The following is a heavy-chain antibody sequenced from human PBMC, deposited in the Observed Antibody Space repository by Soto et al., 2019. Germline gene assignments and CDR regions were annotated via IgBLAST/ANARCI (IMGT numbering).Heavy chain of an antibody. J-gene: IGHJ4*02. V-gene: IGHV4-59*01. CDR2: FYYSGST. CDR1: GDSISSSY. CDR3: AKGHYYYGSGSYLAYYFDY. Sequence: PSETLSLTCSVSGDSISSSYWSWIRQPPGKGLEWIGFFYYSGSTKYSPSLKSRVTISVDTSKNRFSLKLSSVTAADTAVYYCAKGHYYYGSGSYLAYYFDYWGQGTLVTVSS. D-gene: IGHD3-10*01.